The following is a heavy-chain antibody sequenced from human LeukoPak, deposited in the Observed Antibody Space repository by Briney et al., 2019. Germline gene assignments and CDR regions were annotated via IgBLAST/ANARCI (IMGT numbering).Heavy chain of an antibody. J-gene: IGHJ4*02. V-gene: IGHV7-4-1*02. CDR2: IHPSTGNP. CDR3: ARAYQRLGYLSLPDY. D-gene: IGHD3-16*02. Sequence: ASVKVSCKASGYTFTNYAMNWVRQAPGQGLEWMGWIHPSTGNPTYAQGFTGRFVFSLDTSVSTTYLQISSLKAEDTAVYYCARAYQRLGYLSLPDYWGQGTLVTVPS. CDR1: GYTFTNYA.